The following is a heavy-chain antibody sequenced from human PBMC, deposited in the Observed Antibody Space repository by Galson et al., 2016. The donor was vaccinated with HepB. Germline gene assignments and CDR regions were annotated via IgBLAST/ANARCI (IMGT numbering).Heavy chain of an antibody. Sequence: SLRLSCAASGFAFSSYAMSWVRLAPGKGLEYVLSISGNGGRTDSGDSVKGRFTISRDNSNNTLYLQMNRLRPDDTAVYCCAKMDAAYDSVRGDWRYQGLHYWGQGTPVLVSS. D-gene: IGHD3-16*01. CDR1: GFAFSSYA. J-gene: IGHJ4*02. CDR2: ISGNGGRT. V-gene: IGHV3-23*01. CDR3: AKMDAAYDSVRGDWRYQGLHY.